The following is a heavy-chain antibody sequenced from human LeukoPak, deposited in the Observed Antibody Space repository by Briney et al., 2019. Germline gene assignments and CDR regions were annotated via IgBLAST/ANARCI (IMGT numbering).Heavy chain of an antibody. J-gene: IGHJ3*02. CDR2: INHSGST. D-gene: IGHD3-10*01. CDR1: GGSFSGYY. CDR3: AGGGLLGYYYGSGGAFDI. V-gene: IGHV4-34*01. Sequence: SETLSLTCAVYGGSFSGYYWSWIRQPPGKGLEWIGEINHSGSTNYNPSLKSRVTISVDTSKNQFSLKLSSVTAADTAVYYCAGGGLLGYYYGSGGAFDIWGQGTMVTVSS.